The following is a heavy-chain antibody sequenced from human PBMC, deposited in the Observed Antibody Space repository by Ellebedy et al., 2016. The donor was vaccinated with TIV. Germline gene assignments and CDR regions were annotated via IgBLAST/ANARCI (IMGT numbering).Heavy chain of an antibody. V-gene: IGHV4-59*01. Sequence: SETLSLTCTVSGASISSYYWSWIRQPPGKGLEWIGYIYYSGGTNYNPSLKSRVTISVDTSKKQFSLKLSSVTAADTAVYYCAREAGTHFESWGQGTLVTVSS. J-gene: IGHJ4*02. CDR2: IYYSGGT. D-gene: IGHD6-13*01. CDR3: AREAGTHFES. CDR1: GASISSYY.